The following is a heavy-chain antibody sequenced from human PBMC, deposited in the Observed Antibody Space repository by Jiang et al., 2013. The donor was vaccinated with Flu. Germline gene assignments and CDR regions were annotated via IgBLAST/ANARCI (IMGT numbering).Heavy chain of an antibody. CDR3: ARVLIVVVPAAINWFDP. CDR1: GGSISSSSYY. Sequence: CTVSGGSISSSSYYWGWIRQPPGKGLEWIGSIYYSGSTYYNPSLKSRVTISVDTSKNQFSLKLSSVTAADTAVYYCARVLIVVVPAAINWFDPWGQGTLVTVSS. J-gene: IGHJ5*02. CDR2: IYYSGST. V-gene: IGHV4-39*01. D-gene: IGHD2-2*01.